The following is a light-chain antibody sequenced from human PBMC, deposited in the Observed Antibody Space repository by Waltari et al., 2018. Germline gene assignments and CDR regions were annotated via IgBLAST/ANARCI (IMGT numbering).Light chain of an antibody. CDR3: HQYYGTPRT. CDR2: SAS. CDR1: QRVSSY. J-gene: IGKJ1*01. V-gene: IGKV1-39*01. Sequence: IQMAQSPPSLSASVGDRVNIPFRASQRVSSYLNWLQQKSGKAPQVLIYSASSLQPGAPSRFSGSGSGTDFTLTISSLQPEDVAVYYCHQYYGTPRTFGQGTKVEIK.